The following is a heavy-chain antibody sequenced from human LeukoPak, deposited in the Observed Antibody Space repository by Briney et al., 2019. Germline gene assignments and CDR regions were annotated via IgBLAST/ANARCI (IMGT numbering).Heavy chain of an antibody. CDR1: GFTFSTYG. CDR3: ARAMRSGYDY. V-gene: IGHV3-48*02. J-gene: IGHJ4*02. Sequence: GGPLRLSCAASGFTFSTYGMNWVRQAPGKRLEWVSYISSRSDSVYYADSVKGRFTIPRDNAENSLYLQMNSLRDEDTAVYYCARAMRSGYDYWGQGTLVTVSS. D-gene: IGHD5-12*01. CDR2: ISSRSDSV.